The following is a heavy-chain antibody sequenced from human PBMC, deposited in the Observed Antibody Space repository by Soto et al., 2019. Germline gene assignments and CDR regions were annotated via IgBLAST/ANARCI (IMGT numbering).Heavy chain of an antibody. CDR2: INHSGTT. D-gene: IGHD2-15*01. V-gene: IGHV4-34*01. CDR1: GGYVSGYF. Sequence: TLSLTCAVYGGYVSGYFWSWIRQPPGKGLEWIGEINHSGTTSYSPSLDSRVTTSVDTSKNQFSLRLSSVTAADTAIYYCARRYCSDSYCSYFDYWGRGTLVTVSS. CDR3: ARRYCSDSYCSYFDY. J-gene: IGHJ4*02.